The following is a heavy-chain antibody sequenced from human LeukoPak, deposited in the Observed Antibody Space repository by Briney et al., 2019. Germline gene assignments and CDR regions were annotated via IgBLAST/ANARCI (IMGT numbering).Heavy chain of an antibody. CDR1: GYTFTGYY. V-gene: IGHV1-2*02. CDR3: ARFAVHRRLTVAGQFGLDY. CDR2: INPNSGGT. J-gene: IGHJ4*02. Sequence: ASVKVSCQASGYTFTGYYMHWVRQAPGQGLEWMGWINPNSGGTNYAQKFQGRVTMTRDTSISTAYMELSRLRSDDTAVYYCARFAVHRRLTVAGQFGLDYWGQGTLVTVSS. D-gene: IGHD6-19*01.